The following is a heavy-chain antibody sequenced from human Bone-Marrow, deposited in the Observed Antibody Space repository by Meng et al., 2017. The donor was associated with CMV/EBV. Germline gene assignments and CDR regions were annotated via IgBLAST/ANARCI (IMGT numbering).Heavy chain of an antibody. D-gene: IGHD3-3*01. Sequence: ASVKVSCKASEYTFSDYYVQWVRQAPGQGLEWMGRMNPNGRDTTYAQKFQGRVTLTADMSIRTAYMELNRLGYDDTAVYYCAREWRLDFDYWGQGTLVTVSS. CDR2: MNPNGRDT. J-gene: IGHJ4*02. CDR3: AREWRLDFDY. V-gene: IGHV1-2*06. CDR1: EYTFSDYY.